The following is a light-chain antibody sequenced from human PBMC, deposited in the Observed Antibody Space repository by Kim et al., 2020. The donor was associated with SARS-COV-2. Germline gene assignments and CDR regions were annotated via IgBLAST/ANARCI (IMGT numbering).Light chain of an antibody. CDR1: QTTSSW. CDR2: KAS. V-gene: IGKV1-5*03. CDR3: QQYNSYPVT. J-gene: IGKJ2*01. Sequence: DIQMTQSPSSLSASVGDRVTITCRASQTTSSWLAWYQQKPGKAPKLLIYKASSLGSGVPSRFSGSGSGTEFTLTISSLQPDYFATYYCQQYNSYPVTFGQGTKLEIK.